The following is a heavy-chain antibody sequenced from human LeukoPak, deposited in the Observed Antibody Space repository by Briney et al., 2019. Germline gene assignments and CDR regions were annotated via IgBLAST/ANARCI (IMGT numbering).Heavy chain of an antibody. CDR2: ISGSGGST. V-gene: IGHV3-23*01. J-gene: IGHJ5*02. D-gene: IGHD3-10*01. CDR1: GFTFSSYA. Sequence: GGSLRLSCVASGFTFSSYAMSWVRQAPGKGLEWVSAISGSGGSTYYADSVKGRFTISRDNSKNTLYLQMNSLRAEDTAVYYCAKDAKYGSGSSNWFDPWGQGTLVTVSS. CDR3: AKDAKYGSGSSNWFDP.